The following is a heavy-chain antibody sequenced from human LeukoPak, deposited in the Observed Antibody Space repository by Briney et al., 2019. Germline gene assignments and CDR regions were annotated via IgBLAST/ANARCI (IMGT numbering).Heavy chain of an antibody. V-gene: IGHV1-69*04. CDR2: IIPILGIA. J-gene: IGHJ4*02. CDR1: GGTFSSYA. D-gene: IGHD3-3*01. Sequence: SVKVSCKASGGTFSSYAISLVRQAPGQGLEWMGRIIPILGIANYAQKFQGRVTITADKSTSTAYMELSSLRSEDTAVYYCARDNHAGGVVIIWGQGTLVTVSS. CDR3: ARDNHAGGVVII.